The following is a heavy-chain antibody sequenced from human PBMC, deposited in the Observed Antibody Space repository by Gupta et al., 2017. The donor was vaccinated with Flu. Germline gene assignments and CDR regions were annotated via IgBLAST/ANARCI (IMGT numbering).Heavy chain of an antibody. CDR3: ARWGYCSSTSCYTSYYYYYMDV. J-gene: IGHJ6*03. CDR2: ISSSGSTI. D-gene: IGHD2-2*02. V-gene: IGHV3-11*01. Sequence: RQAPGKGLEWVSYISSSGSTIYYADSVKGRFTISRDNAKNSLYLQMNSLRAEDTAVYYCARWGYCSSTSCYTSYYYYYMDVWGKGTTVTVSS.